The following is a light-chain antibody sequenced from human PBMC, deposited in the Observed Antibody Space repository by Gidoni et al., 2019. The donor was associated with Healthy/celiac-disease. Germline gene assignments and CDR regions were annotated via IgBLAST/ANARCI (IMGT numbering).Light chain of an antibody. CDR1: QSVLYSSNNKNY. J-gene: IGKJ1*01. CDR2: WAS. Sequence: DSVMTQSPDSLAVSLGERATINCKSSQSVLYSSNNKNYLAWYQQKPGQPPKLLIYWASTRESGVPDRFSGSESGTDFTLTISSLQAEDVAVYYCQQYYSTPVWTFGQGTKVEIK. V-gene: IGKV4-1*01. CDR3: QQYYSTPVWT.